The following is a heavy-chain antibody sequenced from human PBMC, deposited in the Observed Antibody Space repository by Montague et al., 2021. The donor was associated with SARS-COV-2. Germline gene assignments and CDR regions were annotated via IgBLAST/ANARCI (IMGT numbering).Heavy chain of an antibody. CDR1: GGSITGFS. CDR3: ARTPTRPLSLDS. V-gene: IGHV4-4*07. D-gene: IGHD6-6*01. J-gene: IGHJ4*02. CDR2: VTTSGTT. Sequence: SETLSLTCAVSGGSITGFSCSWVRQPSGKGLEWIGRVTTSGTTNXSPSRMSRVTMSVDTSKNQFSLNLNSVTAADTAIYYCARTPTRPLSLDSWGQGTLVTVSS.